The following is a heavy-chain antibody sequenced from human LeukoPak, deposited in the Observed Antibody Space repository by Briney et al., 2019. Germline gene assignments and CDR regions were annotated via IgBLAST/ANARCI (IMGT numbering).Heavy chain of an antibody. CDR3: ARVGRAYSSSWYRAHYYYMDV. CDR1: GFTVSSNY. V-gene: IGHV3-53*01. J-gene: IGHJ6*03. Sequence: PGGSLRLSCAASGFTVSSNYMSWVRQAPGKGLEWVSVIYSGGSTYYADSVKGRFTISRDNSKNTLYLQMNSLRAEDTAVYYCARVGRAYSSSWYRAHYYYMDVWGKGTTVTVSS. CDR2: IYSGGST. D-gene: IGHD6-13*01.